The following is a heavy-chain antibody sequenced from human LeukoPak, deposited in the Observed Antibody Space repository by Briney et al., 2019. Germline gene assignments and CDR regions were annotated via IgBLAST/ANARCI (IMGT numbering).Heavy chain of an antibody. Sequence: GGTLRLSCAASGFTFSSYGMHWVRQAPGKGLEWVAFIRYDGSNKYYADSVRGRFTISRDNSKNTLYLQMNSLRAEDTAVYYCAKWKGYYDSSGYSFFDYWGQGTLVTVSS. V-gene: IGHV3-30*02. CDR2: IRYDGSNK. D-gene: IGHD3-22*01. CDR1: GFTFSSYG. CDR3: AKWKGYYDSSGYSFFDY. J-gene: IGHJ4*02.